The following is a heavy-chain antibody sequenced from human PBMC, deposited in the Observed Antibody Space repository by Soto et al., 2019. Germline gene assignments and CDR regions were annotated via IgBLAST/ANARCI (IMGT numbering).Heavy chain of an antibody. CDR3: TRDSTSPGLHLGELSLPRKFYYYYYYMDV. CDR2: IRSKAYGGTT. D-gene: IGHD3-16*02. CDR1: GFTFGDYA. Sequence: GGSLRLSCTASGFTFGDYAMSWFRQAPGKGLEWVGFIRSKAYGGTTEYAASVKGRFTISRDDSKSIAYLQMNSLKTEDTAVYYCTRDSTSPGLHLGELSLPRKFYYYYYYMDVWGKGTTVTVSS. V-gene: IGHV3-49*03. J-gene: IGHJ6*03.